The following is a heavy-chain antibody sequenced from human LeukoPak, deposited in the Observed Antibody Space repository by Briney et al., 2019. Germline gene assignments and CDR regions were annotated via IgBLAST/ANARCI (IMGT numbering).Heavy chain of an antibody. Sequence: GGSLRLSCAASGFAFSSYWMHWVRQAPGKGLEWVANINQDGSEKYYVGSVKGRFTISRDNAKNSLYLQMNSLRAEDTAVYYCVRAMDVWGQGTTVTVSS. CDR2: INQDGSEK. J-gene: IGHJ6*02. CDR3: VRAMDV. V-gene: IGHV3-7*03. CDR1: GFAFSSYW.